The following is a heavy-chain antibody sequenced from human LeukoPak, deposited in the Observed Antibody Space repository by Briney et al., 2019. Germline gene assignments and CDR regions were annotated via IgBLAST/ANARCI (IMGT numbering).Heavy chain of an antibody. CDR3: ARHRGSNLNRSFDF. CDR2: IYYSGST. J-gene: IGHJ4*02. D-gene: IGHD1-14*01. Sequence: SETLSFTCTVSGGSIIGYYWSWIRQPPGKGLEWIASIYYSGSTNYNPPLKSRVTVSLDTSKNQFSLKLSSVTAADTAVYYCARHRGSNLNRSFDFWGQGTLVTVSS. CDR1: GGSIIGYY. V-gene: IGHV4-59*08.